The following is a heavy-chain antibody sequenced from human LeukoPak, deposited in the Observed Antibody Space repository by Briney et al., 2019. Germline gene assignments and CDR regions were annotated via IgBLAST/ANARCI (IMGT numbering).Heavy chain of an antibody. CDR2: ISYDGSNK. CDR3: AKDVRSSGSYYTDY. V-gene: IGHV3-30*18. J-gene: IGHJ4*02. CDR1: GFTFSSYG. Sequence: GGSLRLSCAASGFTFSSYGMHWVRQAPGKGLEWEAVISYDGSNKYYVDSVKGRFTISRDNSKNTLYLQMNSLRAEDTAVYYCAKDVRSSGSYYTDYWGQGTLVTVSS. D-gene: IGHD3-10*01.